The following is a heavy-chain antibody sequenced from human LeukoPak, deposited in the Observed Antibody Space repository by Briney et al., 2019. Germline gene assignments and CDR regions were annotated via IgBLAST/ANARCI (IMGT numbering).Heavy chain of an antibody. D-gene: IGHD1-26*01. V-gene: IGHV5-51*01. CDR1: GYSFTSYW. CDR3: ARQGWELLEGGAVDI. J-gene: IGHJ3*02. Sequence: GESLKISCKGSGYSFTSYWIGWVRQMAEKGLEWMGIIYPGDSDTRYSPSFQGQVTISADKSISTAYLQWSSLKASDTAMYYCARQGWELLEGGAVDIWGQGTMVTVSS. CDR2: IYPGDSDT.